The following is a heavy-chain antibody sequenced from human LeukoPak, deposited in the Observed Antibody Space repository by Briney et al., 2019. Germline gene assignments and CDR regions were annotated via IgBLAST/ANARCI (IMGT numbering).Heavy chain of an antibody. CDR1: GYTFTGYY. V-gene: IGHV1-2*02. CDR3: ARSGGVTGTTWFDP. CDR2: INPNSGGT. D-gene: IGHD1-7*01. Sequence: GASVKVSCKASGYTFTGYYMHWVRQAPGQGLEWMGWINPNSGGTNYAQKLQGRVTMTTDTSTSTAYMELRSLRSDDTAVYYCARSGGVTGTTWFDPWGQGTLVTVSS. J-gene: IGHJ5*02.